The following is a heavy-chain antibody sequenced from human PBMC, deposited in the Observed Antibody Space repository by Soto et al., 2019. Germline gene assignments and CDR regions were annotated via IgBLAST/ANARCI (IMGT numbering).Heavy chain of an antibody. CDR1: GFTFSSYA. V-gene: IGHV3-23*01. D-gene: IGHD3-9*01. J-gene: IGHJ3*02. CDR2: ISGSGGST. CDR3: AKEIGILTGYYDAFDI. Sequence: GGSLRLSCAASGFTFSSYAMSWVRQAPGKGLEWVSAISGSGGSTYYADSVKGRFTISRDNSKNTLYLQMNSLRAEDTAVYYCAKEIGILTGYYDAFDIWGQGTMVTVSS.